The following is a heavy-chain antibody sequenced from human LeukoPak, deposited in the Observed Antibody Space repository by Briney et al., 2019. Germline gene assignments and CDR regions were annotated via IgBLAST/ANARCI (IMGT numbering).Heavy chain of an antibody. CDR2: INHSGST. CDR3: ARALRDGYNYAAFDL. V-gene: IGHV4-34*01. CDR1: GGSFSGYY. Sequence: SETLSLTCAVYGGSFSGYYWSWIRQSPGKGLEWIGEINHSGSTNYNPSLESRVTISVATSRNQFSLKVDSLTAADTAVYYCARALRDGYNYAAFDLWGQGTMVTVSS. J-gene: IGHJ3*01. D-gene: IGHD5-24*01.